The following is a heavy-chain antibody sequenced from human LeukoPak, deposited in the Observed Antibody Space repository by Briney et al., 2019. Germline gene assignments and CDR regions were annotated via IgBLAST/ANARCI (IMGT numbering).Heavy chain of an antibody. J-gene: IGHJ4*02. CDR3: AKDRYCSSTSCYGLLDY. V-gene: IGHV3-23*01. Sequence: PGGSLRLFCAASGFTFSSYAMSWVRQAPGKGLEWVLAISGSGGSTYYADSVKGRFTISRDNSKNTLYLQMNSLRAEDTAVYYCAKDRYCSSTSCYGLLDYWGQRTLVTVSS. CDR1: GFTFSSYA. CDR2: ISGSGGST. D-gene: IGHD2-2*01.